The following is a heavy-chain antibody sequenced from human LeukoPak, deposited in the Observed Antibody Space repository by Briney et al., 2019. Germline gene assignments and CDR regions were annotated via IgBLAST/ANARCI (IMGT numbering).Heavy chain of an antibody. D-gene: IGHD3-10*01. Sequence: EASVKVSCKSSGYTFISYAMHWVRQAPGQRLEWMGWMNASNGKTNYSQKFQGRVTITRDTSASTAYMELRSLKSEDTAVYYCAREGSMVGGVGIFGIDYWGQGTLVTVSS. V-gene: IGHV1-3*01. CDR2: MNASNGKT. CDR3: AREGSMVGGVGIFGIDY. CDR1: GYTFISYA. J-gene: IGHJ4*02.